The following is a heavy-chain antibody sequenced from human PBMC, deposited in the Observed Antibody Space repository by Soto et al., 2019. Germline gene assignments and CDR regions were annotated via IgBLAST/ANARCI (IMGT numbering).Heavy chain of an antibody. CDR3: ARLDSNYCDH. V-gene: IGHV5-51*01. D-gene: IGHD2-21*01. Sequence: GASLKITCKTSGYSFTNYWIGWVSQMPGKGLEWMGIIYPGDSDTRYSPSFQGQVTISDDKSITTAYLQWSSLKASDSAMYYCARLDSNYCDHWGQGTLVTVSS. J-gene: IGHJ4*02. CDR1: GYSFTNYW. CDR2: IYPGDSDT.